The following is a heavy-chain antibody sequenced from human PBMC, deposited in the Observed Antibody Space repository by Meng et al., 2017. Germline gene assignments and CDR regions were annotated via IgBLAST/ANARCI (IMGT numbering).Heavy chain of an antibody. CDR3: ARRVGSGSYYYYYYGMDV. D-gene: IGHD1-26*01. V-gene: IGHV5-51*01. CDR1: GYSFTSYW. J-gene: IGHJ6*02. CDR2: IYPGDSDT. Sequence: GESLKISCKGSGYSFTSYWIGWVRQMPGKGLAWMGIIYPGDSDTRYSPSFQGQVTISADKSISTAYLQWSSLKASDTAMYYCARRVGSGSYYYYYYGMDVWGQGTTVTVSS.